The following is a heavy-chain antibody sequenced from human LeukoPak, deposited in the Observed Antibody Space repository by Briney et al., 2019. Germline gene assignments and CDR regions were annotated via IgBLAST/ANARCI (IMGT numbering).Heavy chain of an antibody. CDR1: GGSFSGYY. V-gene: IGHV4-34*01. Sequence: PSETLSLTCAVYGGSFSGYYWSWIRQPPGKGLERIGEINHSGSTNYNPSLKSRVTISVDTSKNQSSLKLSSVTAADTAVYYCARLAIGGQWLAGALVGWGQGTLVTVSS. CDR3: ARLAIGGQWLAGALVG. CDR2: INHSGST. J-gene: IGHJ4*02. D-gene: IGHD6-19*01.